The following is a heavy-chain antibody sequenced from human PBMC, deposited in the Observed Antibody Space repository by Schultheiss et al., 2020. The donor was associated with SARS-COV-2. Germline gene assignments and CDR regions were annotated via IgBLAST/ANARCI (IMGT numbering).Heavy chain of an antibody. D-gene: IGHD2-2*01. V-gene: IGHV4-34*01. CDR2: INHSGST. CDR1: GGSFSGYY. CDR3: ARPIVVVPAATAFDI. Sequence: SQTLSLTCAVYGGSFSGYYWSWIRQPPGKGLEWIGEINHSGSTYYNPSLKSRVTISVDTSKNQFSLKLSSVTAADTAVYYCARPIVVVPAATAFDIWGQGTMVTVSS. J-gene: IGHJ3*02.